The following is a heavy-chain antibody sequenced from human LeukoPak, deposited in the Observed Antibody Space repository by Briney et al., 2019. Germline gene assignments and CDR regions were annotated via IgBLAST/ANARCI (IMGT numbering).Heavy chain of an antibody. J-gene: IGHJ4*02. Sequence: GGSLRLSCAASAFSLNAYNMNWVRQAPGKGLEWVPSISYTGTYIYYADSVKGRFTIPRDNAQNSLYLQMNSLRAEDTAIYYCVRDRGTYRPIDYWGQGTLVTVSS. CDR3: VRDRGTYRPIDY. CDR2: ISYTGTYI. V-gene: IGHV3-21*04. D-gene: IGHD1-26*01. CDR1: AFSLNAYN.